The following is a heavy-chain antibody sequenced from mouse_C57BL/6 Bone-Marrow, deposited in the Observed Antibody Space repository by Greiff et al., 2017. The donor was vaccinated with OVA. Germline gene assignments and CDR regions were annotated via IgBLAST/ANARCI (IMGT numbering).Heavy chain of an antibody. D-gene: IGHD2-1*01. CDR2: IYPRSGNT. V-gene: IGHV1-81*01. CDR1: GYTFTSYG. J-gene: IGHJ2*01. CDR3: ARGILPFDY. Sequence: VQLVESGAELARPGASVKLSCKASGYTFTSYGISWVKQRTGQGLEWIGEIYPRSGNTYYNEKFKGKATLTADKSSSTAYMELRSMTSEDSAVYFCARGILPFDYWGQGTTLTVSS.